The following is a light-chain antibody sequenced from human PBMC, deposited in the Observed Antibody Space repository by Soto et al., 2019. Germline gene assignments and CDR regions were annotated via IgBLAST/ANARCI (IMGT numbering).Light chain of an antibody. Sequence: QSVLTQPASVSGSPGQSITISSTGTSSDVGDYNYVSWYQQHPGKAPKLILYDVINRPSGVSDRFSGSKSGYTASLTISGLLPEDEADYYCISYTSSSTSYVIGTGTKVNVL. CDR3: ISYTSSSTSYV. J-gene: IGLJ1*01. CDR1: SSDVGDYNY. V-gene: IGLV2-14*01. CDR2: DVI.